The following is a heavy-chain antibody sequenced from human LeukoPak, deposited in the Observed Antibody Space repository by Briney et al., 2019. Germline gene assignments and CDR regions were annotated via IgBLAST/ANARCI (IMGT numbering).Heavy chain of an antibody. CDR1: GGSISSYY. D-gene: IGHD6-13*01. CDR3: ARQGRQLKAFDI. J-gene: IGHJ3*02. Sequence: PSETLSLTCTVSGGSISSYYWSWIRQPPGKGLEWIGYIYYSGSTNYNPSLKSRVTISVDTSKNQFSLKLSSVTAADTAVYYCARQGRQLKAFDIWGQGTMVTVSS. V-gene: IGHV4-59*08. CDR2: IYYSGST.